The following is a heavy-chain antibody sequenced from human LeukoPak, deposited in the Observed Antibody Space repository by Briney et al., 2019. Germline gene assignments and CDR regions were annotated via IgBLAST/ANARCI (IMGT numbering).Heavy chain of an antibody. CDR2: ISGSGGST. D-gene: IGHD3-10*01. J-gene: IGHJ4*02. CDR3: AKDDMVRGVIITTGADY. Sequence: GGSLRLSCAASGFTFRSYAMSWVRQAPGKGLEWVSAISGSGGSTYYADSVKGRFTISRDNSKNTLYLQMNSLRAEDTAVYYCAKDDMVRGVIITTGADYWGQGTLVTVSS. CDR1: GFTFRSYA. V-gene: IGHV3-23*01.